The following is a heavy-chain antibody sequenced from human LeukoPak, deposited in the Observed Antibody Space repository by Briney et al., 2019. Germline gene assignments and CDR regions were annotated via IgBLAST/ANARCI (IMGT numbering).Heavy chain of an antibody. CDR3: TTEWYSGSYYADYDAFDI. CDR1: GFTFSNAW. D-gene: IGHD1-26*01. Sequence: GGSLRLSCAASGFTFSNAWMSWVRQAPGKGLEWVGRIKSKTDGGTTDYAAPVKGRFTISRDDSKNTLYLQMNSLKTEDTAVYYCTTEWYSGSYYADYDAFDIWGQGTMVTVSS. CDR2: IKSKTDGGTT. J-gene: IGHJ3*02. V-gene: IGHV3-15*01.